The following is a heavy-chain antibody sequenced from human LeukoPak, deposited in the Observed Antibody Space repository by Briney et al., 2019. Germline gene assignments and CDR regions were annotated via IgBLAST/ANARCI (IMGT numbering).Heavy chain of an antibody. D-gene: IGHD6-19*01. CDR2: ISGSGGST. J-gene: IGHJ4*02. CDR1: GFTFSSYA. Sequence: GGSLRLSCAASGFTFSSYAMSWVRQAPGKGLEWVSAISGSGGSTYYADSVKGRFTISRDNSKNTLYLQMNSLRAEDTAVYYCAKDREIAVAPLYFDYWGQGTLVTVSS. V-gene: IGHV3-23*01. CDR3: AKDREIAVAPLYFDY.